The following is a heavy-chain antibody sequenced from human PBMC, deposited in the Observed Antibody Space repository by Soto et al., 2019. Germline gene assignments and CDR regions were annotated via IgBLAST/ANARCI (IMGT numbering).Heavy chain of an antibody. J-gene: IGHJ4*02. D-gene: IGHD2-2*01. V-gene: IGHV3-21*01. CDR2: ISSSGTYI. CDR3: TRDTTTSWRNQDFYFDY. Sequence: PGGSMILSCGAAGFAFSTYGMNWVRQAPGKGLEWISSISSSGTYIYYADSLKGRFTISRDNANNSLYLQMSSLRVEDTAVYYCTRDTTTSWRNQDFYFDYWGRGTQVTVSS. CDR1: GFAFSTYG.